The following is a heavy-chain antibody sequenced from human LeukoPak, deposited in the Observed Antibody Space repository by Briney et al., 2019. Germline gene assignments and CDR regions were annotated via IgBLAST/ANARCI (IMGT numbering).Heavy chain of an antibody. Sequence: EASVKVSCKASGYTFTSYDINWVRQATGQGLEWMGWMNPNSGNTGYAQKFQGRVTMTRNTSISTAYMELSSLRSEDTAVYYCARGRHGGYDPYYYYYYGMDVWGQGTTVTVSS. CDR3: ARGRHGGYDPYYYYYYGMDV. V-gene: IGHV1-8*01. D-gene: IGHD5-12*01. CDR1: GYTFTSYD. CDR2: MNPNSGNT. J-gene: IGHJ6*02.